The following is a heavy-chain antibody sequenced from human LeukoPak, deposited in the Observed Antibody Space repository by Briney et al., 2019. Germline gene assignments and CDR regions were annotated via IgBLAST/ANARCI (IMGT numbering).Heavy chain of an antibody. J-gene: IGHJ6*02. V-gene: IGHV3-30-3*01. CDR3: ARDRIWFGDSRYYYYGMDI. CDR1: GFTFSSYA. CDR2: ISYDGSNK. Sequence: GGSLRLSCAASGFTFSSYAMHWVRQAPGKGLEWVAVISYDGSNKYYADSVKGRFTISRDNSKNTLYLQMNSLRAEDTAVYYCARDRIWFGDSRYYYYGMDIWGQGTTVTVSS. D-gene: IGHD3-10*01.